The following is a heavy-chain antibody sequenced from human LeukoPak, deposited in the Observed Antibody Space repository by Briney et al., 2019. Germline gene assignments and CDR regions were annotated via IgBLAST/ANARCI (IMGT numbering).Heavy chain of an antibody. CDR1: GFTFSSYN. Sequence: GGSLRLSCAASGFTFSSYNMNWVRQAPGKVLEWVSSISSSSAYIYYADSVMGRFTISRDDAKNSLYLQMNSLRAEDTAVYYCARVNYGDYSGVFDYWGQGTLVTVSS. CDR3: ARVNYGDYSGVFDY. CDR2: ISSSSAYI. J-gene: IGHJ4*02. V-gene: IGHV3-21*01. D-gene: IGHD4-17*01.